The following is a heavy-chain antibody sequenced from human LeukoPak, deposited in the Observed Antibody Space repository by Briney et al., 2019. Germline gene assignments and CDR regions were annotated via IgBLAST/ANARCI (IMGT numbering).Heavy chain of an antibody. J-gene: IGHJ1*01. Sequence: ASVNVSCKASGYTFTGYYMHWVRQPPGQGLERMGGIIPMFGSTDYAQKFQGRLTITADESTTTAYLELSSLRSEDTAVYYCARGDSVPLGGGNLLRVLYFNDWGQGTLVAVSS. CDR2: IIPMFGST. D-gene: IGHD4-23*01. CDR3: ARGDSVPLGGGNLLRVLYFND. V-gene: IGHV1-69*13. CDR1: GYTFTGYY.